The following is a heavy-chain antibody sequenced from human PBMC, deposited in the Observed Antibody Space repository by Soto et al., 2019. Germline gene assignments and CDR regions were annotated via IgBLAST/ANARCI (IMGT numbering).Heavy chain of an antibody. CDR1: GYTFTSYA. V-gene: IGHV1-3*01. D-gene: IGHD1-26*01. CDR3: ARVYSDYYYYVMDV. Sequence: ASVKVSCKASGYTFTSYAMHWVRQAPGQRLEWMGWINAGNGNTKYSQKFQGRVTITRDTSASTAYMELSSLRSEDTAVYYCARVYSDYYYYVMDVWGQGTTVTVSS. J-gene: IGHJ6*02. CDR2: INAGNGNT.